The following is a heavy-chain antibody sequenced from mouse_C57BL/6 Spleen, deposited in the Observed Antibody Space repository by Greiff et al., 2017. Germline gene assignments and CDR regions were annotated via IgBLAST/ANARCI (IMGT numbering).Heavy chain of an antibody. J-gene: IGHJ4*01. D-gene: IGHD2-4*01. CDR2: ISYSGST. CDR1: GYSITSGYD. V-gene: IGHV3-1*01. CDR3: ARDRRAIYYDYDYAMDY. Sequence: EVKLVESGPGMVKPSQSLSLTCTVTGYSITSGYDWHWIRHFPGNKLEWKGYISYSGSTNYNPSLKSRISITHDTSKNHFFLKLNSVTTEDTATYYCARDRRAIYYDYDYAMDYWGQGTSVTVSS.